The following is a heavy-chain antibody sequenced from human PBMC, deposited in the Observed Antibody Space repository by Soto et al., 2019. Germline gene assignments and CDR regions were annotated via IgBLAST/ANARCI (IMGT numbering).Heavy chain of an antibody. CDR1: GFTFSSYS. CDR3: ARDRITMVRGVINYYYGMDV. Sequence: EVQLVESGGGLVQPGGSLRLSCAASGFTFSSYSMNWVRQAPGKGLEWVSYISSSSSTIYYADSVKGRFTISRDNAKNSLYLQMNSLRDEDTAVYYCARDRITMVRGVINYYYGMDVWGQGTTVTVS. CDR2: ISSSSSTI. V-gene: IGHV3-48*02. D-gene: IGHD3-10*01. J-gene: IGHJ6*02.